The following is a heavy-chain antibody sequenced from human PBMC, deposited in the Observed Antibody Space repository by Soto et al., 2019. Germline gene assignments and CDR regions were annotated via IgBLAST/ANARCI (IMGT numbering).Heavy chain of an antibody. CDR1: GFSLSTSGVG. Sequence: QITLKESGPTLVRPTQPLTLTCAFSGFSLSTSGVGVGWIRQPPGKALEWLAVIYWDDSKHYSPSLRSILTITKDTSKNRVVLTMTNMDPMDTGTYYCAQKGPEDWPLDYWGQGTLVTVSS. V-gene: IGHV2-5*02. J-gene: IGHJ4*02. CDR2: IYWDDSK. CDR3: AQKGPEDWPLDY. D-gene: IGHD3-9*01.